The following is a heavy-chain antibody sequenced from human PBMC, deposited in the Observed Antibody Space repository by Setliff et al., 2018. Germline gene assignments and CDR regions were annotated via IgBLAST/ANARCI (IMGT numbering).Heavy chain of an antibody. D-gene: IGHD4-4*01. J-gene: IGHJ5*02. CDR2: ISNSDGSST. Sequence: VGSLRLSCAASGFTFSTYAMNWVRQAPGKRLEWVSGISNSDGSSTSYADSVKGRFTISRDNAKNTLYLQMNSLRAEDTAVYYCAREGDTVNWCDPWGQGTLVTVSS. V-gene: IGHV3-74*01. CDR3: AREGDTVNWCDP. CDR1: GFTFSTYA.